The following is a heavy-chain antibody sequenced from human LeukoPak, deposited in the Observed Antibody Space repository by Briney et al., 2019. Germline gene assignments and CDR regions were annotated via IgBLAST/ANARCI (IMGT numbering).Heavy chain of an antibody. CDR2: INPSGGST. Sequence: ASVKVSCKASGYTFTSYYMHWVRQAPGQGLEWMGIINPSGGSTSYAQKFQGRVTMTRDTSTSTVYMELSSLRSEDTAVYYCARTPNYGDYGSFGDYWGQGTLVTVSS. D-gene: IGHD4-17*01. CDR3: ARTPNYGDYGSFGDY. J-gene: IGHJ4*02. V-gene: IGHV1-46*01. CDR1: GYTFTSYY.